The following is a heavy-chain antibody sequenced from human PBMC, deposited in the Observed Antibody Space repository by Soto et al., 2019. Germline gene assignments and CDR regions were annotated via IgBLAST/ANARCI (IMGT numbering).Heavy chain of an antibody. Sequence: ASVKVSCKASGYAFTWFNIHWVRQAPGQRLEWMGWINAGNGNTKYSQKFQGRVTMTRNTSISTAYMELSSLRSEDTAVYYCARGYYYDSSGYPYPLSDYGMDVWGQGTTVTVSS. J-gene: IGHJ6*02. CDR1: GYAFTWFN. D-gene: IGHD3-22*01. CDR2: INAGNGNT. CDR3: ARGYYYDSSGYPYPLSDYGMDV. V-gene: IGHV1-3*01.